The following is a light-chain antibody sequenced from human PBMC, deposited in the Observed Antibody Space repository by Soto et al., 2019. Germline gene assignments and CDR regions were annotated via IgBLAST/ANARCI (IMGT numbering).Light chain of an antibody. V-gene: IGKV1-5*03. CDR3: QHYNNYPYT. CDR1: QSISTR. Sequence: DIPMTQSPSTLSASVGDRVTITCRASQSISTRLAWYQQKPGKAPKLLIHKASILQGGVPSRFSGSGSGTEFTLTISSLQPDDFATYYCQHYNNYPYTFGQGTQLEIK. CDR2: KAS. J-gene: IGKJ2*01.